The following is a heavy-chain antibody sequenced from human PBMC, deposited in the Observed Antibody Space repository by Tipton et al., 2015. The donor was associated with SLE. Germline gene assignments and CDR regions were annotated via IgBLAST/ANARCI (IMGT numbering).Heavy chain of an antibody. Sequence: TLSLTCTVSGDSMSTYYWSWIRQPAGKGLEWIGRILTTGSPNYNPSLTSRVTMSVDTSKNQISLRLSSVTAADTAVYYCARLFAGDYRIVGYRFDPWGQGILVIVSS. CDR2: ILTTGSP. V-gene: IGHV4-4*07. CDR1: GDSMSTYY. CDR3: ARLFAGDYRIVGYRFDP. D-gene: IGHD3-16*02. J-gene: IGHJ5*02.